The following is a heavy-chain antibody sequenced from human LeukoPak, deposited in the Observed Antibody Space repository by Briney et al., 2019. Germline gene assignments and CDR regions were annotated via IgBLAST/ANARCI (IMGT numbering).Heavy chain of an antibody. CDR3: ARYGFSSSWQGGWHAFDI. Sequence: GAAVKVSCKASGYTLTSYYMHWVRQAPGQGLGWMGIINPTVGDTIYAQKFQGRVTMTRDMATSTVYMELSSLRSDDTAVYYCARYGFSSSWQGGWHAFDIWGQGTMVTVSS. CDR1: GYTLTSYY. D-gene: IGHD6-13*01. J-gene: IGHJ3*02. CDR2: INPTVGDT. V-gene: IGHV1-46*01.